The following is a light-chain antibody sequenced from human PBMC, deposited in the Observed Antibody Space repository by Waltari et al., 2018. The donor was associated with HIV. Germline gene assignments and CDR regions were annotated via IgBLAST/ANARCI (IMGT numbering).Light chain of an antibody. CDR1: NIERKS. Sequence: SSVLTQPPSVSVAPGKTARITWGGNNIERKSVHWYQQKPGQAPALVIYYDSDRPSGIPERFSGSNSGDTATLTISRVGDGDEADYYCQVWDSSSDHVLFGGGTKLTVL. J-gene: IGLJ3*02. CDR2: YDS. CDR3: QVWDSSSDHVL. V-gene: IGLV3-21*04.